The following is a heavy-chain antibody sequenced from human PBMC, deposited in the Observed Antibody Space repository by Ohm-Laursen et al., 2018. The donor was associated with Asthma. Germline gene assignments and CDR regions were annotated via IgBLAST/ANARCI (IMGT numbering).Heavy chain of an antibody. Sequence: SLRLSCAASGFTFSSYAMHWVRQAPGKGLEWVSYISSSSSSLYYADSVKGRFTISRDNSKNTLYLQMNSLRAEDTAAYYCAKGRSTSDYWGQGTLVTVSS. CDR2: ISSSSSSL. CDR1: GFTFSSYA. V-gene: IGHV3-48*01. CDR3: AKGRSTSDY. J-gene: IGHJ4*02.